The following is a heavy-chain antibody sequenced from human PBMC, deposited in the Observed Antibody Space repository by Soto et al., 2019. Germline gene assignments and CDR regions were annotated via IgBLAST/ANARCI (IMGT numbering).Heavy chain of an antibody. Sequence: QVQLQESGPGLVKPSQTLSLTCIVSGGSIRSGGYFWSWIRQHPGKGLEWIGNIYYNSGSTYYTPYIKNRVYISLHASKHQLYVKLSSVTAADTAVYFCKRDKPLPYTSGSGKGYYCMDVWGQGTTVTVS. CDR3: KRDKPLPYTSGSGKGYYCMDV. J-gene: IGHJ6*02. CDR1: GGSIRSGGYF. V-gene: IGHV4-31*03. CDR2: IYYNSGST. D-gene: IGHD3-10*01.